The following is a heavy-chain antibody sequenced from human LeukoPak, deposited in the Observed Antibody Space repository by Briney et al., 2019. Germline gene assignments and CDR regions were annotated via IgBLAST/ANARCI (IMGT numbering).Heavy chain of an antibody. V-gene: IGHV1-69*13. D-gene: IGHD1-1*01. J-gene: IGHJ6*04. CDR1: GGTFSSYA. Sequence: SVKVSCKASGGTFSSYAISWVRQAPGQGLEWMGGIIPIFGTANYAQKFQGRVTITADESTSTAYMELSSLRSEDTAVYYCARGVQLERAHYYYYGMDVWGKGTTVTVSS. CDR3: ARGVQLERAHYYYYGMDV. CDR2: IIPIFGTA.